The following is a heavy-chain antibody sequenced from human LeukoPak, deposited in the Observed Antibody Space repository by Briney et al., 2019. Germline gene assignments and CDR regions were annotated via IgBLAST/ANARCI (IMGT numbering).Heavy chain of an antibody. V-gene: IGHV1-18*01. D-gene: IGHD3-16*01. CDR3: ARVGYDYVWGSYTANYYFDY. J-gene: IGHJ4*02. CDR2: ISAYNGDT. CDR1: GYTFTSYG. Sequence: ASVKVSCKASGYTFTSYGISWVRQAPGQGLEGMGWISAYNGDTNYAQKLQGRVTMTTDTSTSTAYMELRSLRSDDTAVYYCARVGYDYVWGSYTANYYFDYWGQGTLVTVSS.